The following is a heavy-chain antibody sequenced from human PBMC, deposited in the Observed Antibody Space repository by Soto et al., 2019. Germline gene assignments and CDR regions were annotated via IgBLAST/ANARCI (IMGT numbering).Heavy chain of an antibody. CDR2: ISPYNSKT. Sequence: QVHLVQSGAEVKKPGASVTVSCEASGHTFNNYGISWVRQAPGQGLKWMGWISPYNSKTNYAQKFQGRVNMTAATSTGTAYMELRSLRSDDTAVYYCQQWRDEGFDFWGQGTMVTVSS. J-gene: IGHJ3*01. D-gene: IGHD6-19*01. CDR1: GHTFNNYG. CDR3: QQWRDEGFDF. V-gene: IGHV1-18*01.